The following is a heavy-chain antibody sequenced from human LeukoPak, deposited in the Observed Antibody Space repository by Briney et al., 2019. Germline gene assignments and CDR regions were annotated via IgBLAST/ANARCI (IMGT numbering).Heavy chain of an antibody. CDR1: GGSISSTSYY. CDR3: ARCLRFLEWDPY. Sequence: SETLSLTCTVSGGSISSTSYYWGWIRQPPGKGLEWIGSIYYSGSTYYNPSLKSRVTISVDTSKNQFSLKLSSVTAADTAVYYCARCLRFLEWDPYWGQGTLVTVSS. D-gene: IGHD3-3*01. V-gene: IGHV4-39*01. CDR2: IYYSGST. J-gene: IGHJ4*02.